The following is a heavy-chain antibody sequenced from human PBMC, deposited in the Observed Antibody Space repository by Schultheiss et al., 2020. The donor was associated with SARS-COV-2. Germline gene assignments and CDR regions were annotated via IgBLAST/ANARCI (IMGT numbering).Heavy chain of an antibody. J-gene: IGHJ4*02. Sequence: SETLSLTCAVSGYSISSGYYWGWIRQPPGKGLEWIGSIYHSGSTNYNPSLKSRVTISVDKSKNQFSLKLSSVTAADTAVYYCARVGYCSSTSCPGTIDYWGQGTLVTVSS. D-gene: IGHD2-2*01. CDR3: ARVGYCSSTSCPGTIDY. CDR1: GYSISSGYY. V-gene: IGHV4-38-2*01. CDR2: IYHSGST.